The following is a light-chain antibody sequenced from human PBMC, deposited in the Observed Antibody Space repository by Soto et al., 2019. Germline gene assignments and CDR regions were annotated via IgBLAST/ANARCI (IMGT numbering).Light chain of an antibody. CDR2: GAS. CDR3: QQYNNWPPIT. Sequence: EIVLTQSPGTLSLSPGERATLSCRASQSVRHTLAWYQQKPGQAPRLLIYGASTRATGIPARFSGSGSGTEFTLTISSLQSEDFAVYYCQQYNNWPPITFGQGTRLEIK. CDR1: QSVRHT. V-gene: IGKV3-15*01. J-gene: IGKJ5*01.